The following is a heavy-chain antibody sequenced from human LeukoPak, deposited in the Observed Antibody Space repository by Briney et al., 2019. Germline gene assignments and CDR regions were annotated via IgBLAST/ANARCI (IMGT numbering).Heavy chain of an antibody. CDR1: GYTFTSYY. D-gene: IGHD2-2*01. Sequence: ASVKVSCKASGYTFTSYYMHWVRQAPGQGLEWMGIINPSGGSTSYAQKFQGRVTMTRDMSTSTVYMELSSLRSEDTAVYYCTTPTGPAVIIDYWGPGTLVTVSS. CDR3: TTPTGPAVIIDY. J-gene: IGHJ4*02. V-gene: IGHV1-46*01. CDR2: INPSGGST.